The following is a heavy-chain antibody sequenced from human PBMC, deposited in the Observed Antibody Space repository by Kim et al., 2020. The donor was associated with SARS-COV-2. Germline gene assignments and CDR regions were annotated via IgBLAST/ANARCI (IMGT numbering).Heavy chain of an antibody. D-gene: IGHD2-15*01. CDR2: VSSDGGTT. J-gene: IGHJ4*01. CDR3: AKECCNSGNCRFCFDC. Sequence: GGSLRLSCAASGFTFNNFCMHWVRQAPGKGLEWVAVVSSDGGTTYYADSVKGRFTISRDNSRNTLYVQMNSLRPEDTAMYYCAKECCNSGNCRFCFDCWGQGTLVTVSS. V-gene: IGHV3-30*18. CDR1: GFTFNNFC.